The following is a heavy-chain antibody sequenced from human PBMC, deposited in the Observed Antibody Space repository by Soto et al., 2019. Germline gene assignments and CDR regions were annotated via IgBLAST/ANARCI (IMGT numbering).Heavy chain of an antibody. CDR1: GFTFSNYW. CDR3: ARASPDNAFDI. J-gene: IGHJ3*02. V-gene: IGHV3-7*01. D-gene: IGHD3-9*01. Sequence: GSLRLSCAASGFTFSNYWMSWVRQAPGKGLEWVAYIKHDGREKYYVDSVKGRFTISRDNAKNSLYLQMNSPRAEDTAVYYCARASPDNAFDIWGQGTKVTVSS. CDR2: IKHDGREK.